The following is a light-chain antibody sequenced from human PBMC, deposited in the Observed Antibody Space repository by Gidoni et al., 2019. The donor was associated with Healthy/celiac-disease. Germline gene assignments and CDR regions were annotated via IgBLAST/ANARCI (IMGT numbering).Light chain of an antibody. V-gene: IGKV3-15*01. Sequence: EIVMTQSPATLPVSPGERATPSCRASQYVSSNLAWYQQKPGQAPRLLIYGASTRATGIPARFSGSGSGTEFTLTISSLQSEDFAVYYCQQYTNWPPITFGQGTRLEIK. CDR2: GAS. J-gene: IGKJ5*01. CDR1: QYVSSN. CDR3: QQYTNWPPIT.